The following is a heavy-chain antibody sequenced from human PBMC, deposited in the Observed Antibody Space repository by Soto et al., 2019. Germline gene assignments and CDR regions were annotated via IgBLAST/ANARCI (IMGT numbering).Heavy chain of an antibody. CDR2: ISWNSGSI. V-gene: IGHV3-9*01. CDR3: AKDIGGYSYGNGYFDY. J-gene: IGHJ4*02. D-gene: IGHD5-18*01. CDR1: GFTFDDYA. Sequence: DVQLVESGGGLVQPGRSLRLSCAASGFTFDDYAMHWVRQAPGKGLEWVSGISWNSGSIGYADSVKGRFTISRDNAKNSLYLQMNSLRAEDTALYYCAKDIGGYSYGNGYFDYWGQGTLVTVSS.